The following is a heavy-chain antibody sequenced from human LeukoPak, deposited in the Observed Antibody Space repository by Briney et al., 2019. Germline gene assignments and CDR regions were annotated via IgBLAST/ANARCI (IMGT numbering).Heavy chain of an antibody. CDR2: MNPNSGNT. CDR1: GYTFTSSA. V-gene: IGHV1-8*01. D-gene: IGHD6-13*01. Sequence: GASVKVSCKASGYTFTSSAINWVRQATGQGLEWMGWMNPNSGNTGYAQKFQGRVTMTRNTSISTAYMELSSLRSEDTAVYYCARGFRILIAAALGYWGQGTLVTVSS. CDR3: ARGFRILIAAALGY. J-gene: IGHJ4*02.